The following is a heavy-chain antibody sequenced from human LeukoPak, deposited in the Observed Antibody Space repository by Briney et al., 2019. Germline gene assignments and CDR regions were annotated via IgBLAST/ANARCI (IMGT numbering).Heavy chain of an antibody. J-gene: IGHJ3*02. CDR3: ARVPTADYAFDI. CDR2: IYTSGST. CDR1: GGSISSGSYY. V-gene: IGHV4-61*02. Sequence: MASETLSLTCTVSGGSISSGSYYWSWIRQPAGKGLEWIGRIYTSGSTNYNPSLKSRVTISVDKSKNQFSLKLSSVTAADAAVYYCARVPTADYAFDIWGQGTMVTVSS. D-gene: IGHD2-2*01.